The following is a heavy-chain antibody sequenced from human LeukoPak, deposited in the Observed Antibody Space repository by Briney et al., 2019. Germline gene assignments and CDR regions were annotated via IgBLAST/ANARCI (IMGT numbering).Heavy chain of an antibody. CDR3: ASMAYDTSGYYVNWFDP. CDR1: GFTFDDYA. V-gene: IGHV3-43*02. J-gene: IGHJ5*02. D-gene: IGHD3-22*01. CDR2: ISGDGGTT. Sequence: PGGSLRLPCAACGFTFDDYAMHWVRHTPGRGLEGGSLISGDGGTTYYADSVKGPFTISKDNSKNSLYLQMNSLRTEDTALYYCASMAYDTSGYYVNWFDPWGQGTLVTVPS.